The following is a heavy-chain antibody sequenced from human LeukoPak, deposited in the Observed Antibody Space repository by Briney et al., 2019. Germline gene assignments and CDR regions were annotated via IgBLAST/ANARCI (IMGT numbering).Heavy chain of an antibody. CDR1: GFTFSSYA. CDR2: ISGSGGST. CDR3: AKDAPVNIVVVPAANS. J-gene: IGHJ4*02. V-gene: IGHV3-23*01. Sequence: GGSLRLSCAASGFTFSSYAMSWVRQAPGKGLEWVSAISGSGGSTYYADSVKGRFTISRDNSKNTLYLQMDSLRAEDTAVYYCAKDAPVNIVVVPAANSWGQGTLVTVSS. D-gene: IGHD2-2*01.